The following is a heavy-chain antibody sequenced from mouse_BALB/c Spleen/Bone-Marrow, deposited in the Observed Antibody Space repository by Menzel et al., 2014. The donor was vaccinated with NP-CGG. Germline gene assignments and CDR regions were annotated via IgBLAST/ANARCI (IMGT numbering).Heavy chain of an antibody. CDR3: SRISGIGMDY. CDR2: IRSKAINHAS. Sequence: EVQRVESGGGLVQPGGSIKLSCAASGFTFSDAWMDWVRQSPEKGLEWVAEIRSKAINHASYYAESVKGRFTISRDDSKSSVYLQMNSLRAEDTGNYYCSRISGIGMDYWGQGTSVTVSS. CDR1: GFTFSDAW. V-gene: IGHV6-6*01. D-gene: IGHD4-1*01. J-gene: IGHJ4*01.